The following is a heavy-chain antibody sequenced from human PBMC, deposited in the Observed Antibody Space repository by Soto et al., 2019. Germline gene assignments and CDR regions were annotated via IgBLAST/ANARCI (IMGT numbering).Heavy chain of an antibody. Sequence: QVRLQESGPGLVKPSQTLSLTCRVSGDSTSRGGYYWSWIRQHPGKGLEWIGYIYWIGNTYFNPSLKSRVSISLGTSSNQFSLNLTSVTAADRAVYYCARGAADYGDAFDIWGQGTTVTVSS. CDR3: ARGAADYGDAFDI. CDR1: GDSTSRGGYY. CDR2: IYWIGNT. J-gene: IGHJ3*02. V-gene: IGHV4-31*03. D-gene: IGHD4-17*01.